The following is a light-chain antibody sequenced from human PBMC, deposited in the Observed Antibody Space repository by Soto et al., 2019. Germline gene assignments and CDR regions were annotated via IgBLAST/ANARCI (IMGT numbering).Light chain of an antibody. CDR3: QQYYSIPFT. CDR1: RSVLYSSNNKNY. Sequence: DIVMTQSPDSLAVSLGERATINCKSSRSVLYSSNNKNYLAWYQQKPGQPPKLPIYWASTRESGVPDRFSGSGSGTDFTLTISSLQAEDVAVYYCQQYYSIPFTFGPGTKVDIK. CDR2: WAS. J-gene: IGKJ3*01. V-gene: IGKV4-1*01.